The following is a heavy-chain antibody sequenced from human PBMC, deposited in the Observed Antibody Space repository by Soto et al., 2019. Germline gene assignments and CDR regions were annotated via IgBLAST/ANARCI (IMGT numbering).Heavy chain of an antibody. CDR3: ARQGYCSTTACYAVDY. Sequence: GASLKISCKGSGYTFTSYWIGWVRQMPGKGLEWMGIIYPGDSNTRYSPSFQGQVTISADKSISTAYLQWSSLKATDTAMYFCARQGYCSTTACYAVDYWGQGALVTVSS. J-gene: IGHJ4*02. CDR1: GYTFTSYW. V-gene: IGHV5-51*01. CDR2: IYPGDSNT. D-gene: IGHD2-2*01.